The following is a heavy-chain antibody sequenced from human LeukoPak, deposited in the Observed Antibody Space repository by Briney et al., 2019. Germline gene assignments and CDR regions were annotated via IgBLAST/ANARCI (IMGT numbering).Heavy chain of an antibody. V-gene: IGHV4-34*01. CDR3: ARGLGFGLIIYNWFDP. Sequence: SETLSLTCAVYGGSFSGYYWSWIRQPPGKGLEWIGEINHSGSTNYNPSLKSRVTISVDTSKNQFSLKLSSVTAADTAVYYCARGLGFGLIIYNWFDPWGRGTLVTVSS. D-gene: IGHD3-10*01. CDR2: INHSGST. J-gene: IGHJ5*02. CDR1: GGSFSGYY.